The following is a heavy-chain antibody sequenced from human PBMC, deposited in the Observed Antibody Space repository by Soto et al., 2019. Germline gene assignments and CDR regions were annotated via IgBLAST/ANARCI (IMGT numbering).Heavy chain of an antibody. CDR1: GYSFTSYW. CDR2: IYPGDSDT. Sequence: GESLKIPCKGSGYSFTSYWIGWVRQMPGKGLEWMGIIYPGDSDTRYSPSFQGQVTISADKSISTAYLQWSSLKASDTAMYYCARPFGGGNGDWYFDYWGQGTLVTVSS. D-gene: IGHD2-21*01. J-gene: IGHJ4*02. V-gene: IGHV5-51*01. CDR3: ARPFGGGNGDWYFDY.